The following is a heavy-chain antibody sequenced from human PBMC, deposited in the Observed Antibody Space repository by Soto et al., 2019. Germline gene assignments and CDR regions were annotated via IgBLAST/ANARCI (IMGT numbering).Heavy chain of an antibody. V-gene: IGHV3-74*01. Sequence: EVQLVESGGGLVQPGGSLRLSCAASGFTFSSYWMHWVRQAPGKGLVWVSRITSDGSDTTYADSVKGRFTISRDNAKNRLLLQLNSLRAEDTAVYYCARDKVPFYGPGSFAYWGQGTRVTVSS. D-gene: IGHD3-10*01. CDR3: ARDKVPFYGPGSFAY. CDR2: ITSDGSDT. CDR1: GFTFSSYW. J-gene: IGHJ4*02.